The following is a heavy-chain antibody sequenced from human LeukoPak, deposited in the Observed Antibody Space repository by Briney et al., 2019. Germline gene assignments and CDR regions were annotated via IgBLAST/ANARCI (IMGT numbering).Heavy chain of an antibody. D-gene: IGHD3-3*01. CDR2: ISYGGSSK. V-gene: IGHV3-30*04. J-gene: IGHJ6*02. Sequence: GGSLRLSCAASGFTFSSYAMHWVRQAPGKGLEWVAVISYGGSSKYYADSVKGRFTISRDNSKNTLSLQMNSLRAEDTAVYYCARGGRYDFWSGYGPDGMDVWGQGTTVTVSS. CDR3: ARGGRYDFWSGYGPDGMDV. CDR1: GFTFSSYA.